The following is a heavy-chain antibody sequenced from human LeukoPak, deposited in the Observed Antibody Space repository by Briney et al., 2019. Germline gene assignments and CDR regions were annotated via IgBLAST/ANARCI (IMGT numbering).Heavy chain of an antibody. Sequence: PGGSLRLSCAASGFTFSSYAMHWVRQAPGKGLEWVAVISYDGSNKYYADSVKGRFTISRDNSKNTLYLQMNSLRAEDTAVYYCARDGVEMATIMYYFDYWGQGTLVTVSS. J-gene: IGHJ4*02. D-gene: IGHD5-24*01. CDR1: GFTFSSYA. V-gene: IGHV3-30*01. CDR3: ARDGVEMATIMYYFDY. CDR2: ISYDGSNK.